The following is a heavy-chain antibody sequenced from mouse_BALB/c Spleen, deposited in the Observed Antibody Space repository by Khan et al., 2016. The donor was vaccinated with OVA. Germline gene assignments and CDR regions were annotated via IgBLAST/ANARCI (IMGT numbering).Heavy chain of an antibody. CDR1: GFSLTNYG. CDR3: AREPSYYGNYEAMDY. CDR2: IWAGGST. V-gene: IGHV2-9*02. D-gene: IGHD2-10*01. Sequence: VQLLESGPGLVAPSQSLSITCTVSGFSLTNYGVNWVRQPPGKGLEWLGVIWAGGSTHYNSALMSRLSIRKDNSRSQVFLQLNSLQTDDTARYYCAREPSYYGNYEAMDYWGQGTSVTVSS. J-gene: IGHJ4*01.